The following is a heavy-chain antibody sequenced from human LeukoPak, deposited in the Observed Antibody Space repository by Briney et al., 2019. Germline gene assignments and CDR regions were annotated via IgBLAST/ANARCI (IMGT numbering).Heavy chain of an antibody. Sequence: PSETLSLTCAVYGGSFSGYYWSWIRQPPGKGLEWIGEINHSGSTNYNPSLKSRVTISVDTSKNQFSLKLSSVTAADTAVYYCARWGQQLALDVWGKGTTVTVSS. CDR2: INHSGST. D-gene: IGHD6-13*01. CDR1: GGSFSGYY. CDR3: ARWGQQLALDV. V-gene: IGHV4-34*01. J-gene: IGHJ6*04.